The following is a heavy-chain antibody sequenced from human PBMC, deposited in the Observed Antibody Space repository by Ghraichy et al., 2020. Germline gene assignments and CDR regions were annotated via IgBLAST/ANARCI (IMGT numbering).Heavy chain of an antibody. CDR2: ISGSGGST. CDR1: GFTFSNYP. CDR3: ATNTILDY. D-gene: IGHD3-3*01. Sequence: GGSLRLSCAASGFTFSNYPMSWVRQAPGKGLEWVSGISGSGGSTYYADSVKGRFTISRDNSKNTLYLQMNSLRAEDTAVYYCATNTILDYWGQGTLVTVSS. J-gene: IGHJ4*02. V-gene: IGHV3-23*01.